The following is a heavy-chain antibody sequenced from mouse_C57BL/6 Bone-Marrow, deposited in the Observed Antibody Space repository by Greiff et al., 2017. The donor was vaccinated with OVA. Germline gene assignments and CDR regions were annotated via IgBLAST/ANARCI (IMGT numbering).Heavy chain of an antibody. J-gene: IGHJ4*01. V-gene: IGHV2-5*01. D-gene: IGHD2-1*01. Sequence: VQVVESGPGLVQPSQSLSITCTVSGFSLTSYGVHWVRQSPGKGLEGLGVIWRGGSTDYNAAFMSRLSITKDNSKSQVFFKMNSLQADDTAIYYCAKRGWYPSMDYWGQGTSVTVSS. CDR3: AKRGWYPSMDY. CDR2: IWRGGST. CDR1: GFSLTSYG.